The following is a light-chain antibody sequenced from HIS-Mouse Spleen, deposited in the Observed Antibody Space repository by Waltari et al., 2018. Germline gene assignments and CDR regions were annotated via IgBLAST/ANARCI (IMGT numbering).Light chain of an antibody. Sequence: QSVLTQPPSASGTPGQRVTISCSGSSSNIGSTTVNWYQQHPGTAPKHLIYSNNQRPSGVPDRVSGSKSGTSASLAISGLQSEDEADYYCAAWDDSLNGWVFGGGTKLTVL. CDR1: SSNIGSTT. J-gene: IGLJ3*02. CDR3: AAWDDSLNGWV. V-gene: IGLV1-44*01. CDR2: SNN.